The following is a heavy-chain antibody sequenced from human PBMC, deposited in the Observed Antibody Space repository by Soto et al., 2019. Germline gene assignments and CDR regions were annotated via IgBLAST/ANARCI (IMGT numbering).Heavy chain of an antibody. V-gene: IGHV3-74*01. CDR1: GFTFSSYW. Sequence: EVQLVESGGGLVQPGGSLRLSCAASGFTFSSYWMHWVRQAPGKGLVWVSRINSDGSSTSYADSVKGRFTISKDNAQTTVVLQRNSRRAADTAVYYCVRTSLVVAAATREDYWGQGTLLTVSS. D-gene: IGHD2-15*01. CDR2: INSDGSST. CDR3: VRTSLVVAAATREDY. J-gene: IGHJ4*02.